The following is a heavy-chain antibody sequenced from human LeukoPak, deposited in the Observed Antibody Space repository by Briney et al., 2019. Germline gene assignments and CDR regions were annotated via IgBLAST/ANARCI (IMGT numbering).Heavy chain of an antibody. CDR3: ARVWSDCSSTSCYLIDY. J-gene: IGHJ4*02. Sequence: PSETLSLTCTVSGGSISSSSYYWGWIRQPPGKGLGWIGSIYYSGSTYYNPSLKSRVTISVDTSKNQFSLKLSSVTAADTAVYYCARVWSDCSSTSCYLIDYWGQGTLVTVSS. D-gene: IGHD2-2*01. CDR1: GGSISSSSYY. CDR2: IYYSGST. V-gene: IGHV4-39*07.